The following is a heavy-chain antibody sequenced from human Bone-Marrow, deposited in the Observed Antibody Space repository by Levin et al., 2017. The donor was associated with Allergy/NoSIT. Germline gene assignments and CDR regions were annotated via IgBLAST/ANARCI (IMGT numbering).Heavy chain of an antibody. V-gene: IGHV3-74*01. J-gene: IGHJ3*02. D-gene: IGHD2-15*01. CDR3: AAAPPTRTRNAFDI. CDR2: INTDGSST. Sequence: PGGSLRLSCAGSGFSFSSYWMHWVRQAPGKGLVWVSRINTDGSSTNYADSVKGRFTISRDNAKNALYLQMNSLRAEDTAVYYCAAAPPTRTRNAFDIWGQGTMVTVSS. CDR1: GFSFSSYW.